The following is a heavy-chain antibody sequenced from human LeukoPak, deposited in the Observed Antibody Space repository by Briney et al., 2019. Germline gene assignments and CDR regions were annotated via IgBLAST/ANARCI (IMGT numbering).Heavy chain of an antibody. J-gene: IGHJ4*02. CDR2: FSPYNGNT. CDR1: GYIFTNYG. CDR3: ARGNYDFWSGNYTGGDY. V-gene: IGHV1-18*01. D-gene: IGHD3-3*01. Sequence: ASVKVSCKASGYIFTNYGLTWVRQAPGQGLEWMGWFSPYNGNTNYAQRLQGRVTLTADTSTRTVYMEQRSLRSDDTAVYYCARGNYDFWSGNYTGGDYWGQGTLVTVSS.